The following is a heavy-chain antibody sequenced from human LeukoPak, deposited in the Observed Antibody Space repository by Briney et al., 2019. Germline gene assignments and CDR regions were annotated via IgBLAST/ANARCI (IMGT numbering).Heavy chain of an antibody. D-gene: IGHD4-17*01. Sequence: PGGSLRLSCAASGFSVSNDYMSWVRQAPGKGLEWVSFIYSAGRTYYADSVRGRFTISRDNSKNTLYLQMNSLRAEDTALYYCARSERMTDNGDYEFFDYWGQGTLVTVSS. V-gene: IGHV3-53*01. CDR2: IYSAGRT. J-gene: IGHJ4*02. CDR1: GFSVSNDY. CDR3: ARSERMTDNGDYEFFDY.